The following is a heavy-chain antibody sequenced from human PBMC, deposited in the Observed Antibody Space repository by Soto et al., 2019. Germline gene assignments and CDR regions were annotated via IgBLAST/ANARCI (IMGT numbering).Heavy chain of an antibody. J-gene: IGHJ3*02. CDR1: GFTFSSYG. Sequence: QVQLVESGGGVVQPGRSLRLSCAASGFTFSSYGMHWFRQAPGKGLEWVAVISYDGSNKYYADSVKGRFTISRDNSKNTLYLQMNSRRAEDTAVYYCAQRSAFDIWGQGTMVTVSS. CDR2: ISYDGSNK. V-gene: IGHV3-30*03. CDR3: AQRSAFDI.